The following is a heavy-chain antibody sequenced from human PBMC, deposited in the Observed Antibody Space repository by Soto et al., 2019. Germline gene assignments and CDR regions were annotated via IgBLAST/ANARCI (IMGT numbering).Heavy chain of an antibody. V-gene: IGHV1-69*12. D-gene: IGHD3-10*01. J-gene: IGHJ3*02. CDR3: ARSREYYYGSGRTSDAFDI. CDR2: IIPIFGTA. CDR1: GGTFSSYA. Sequence: QVQLVQSGAEVKKPGSSVKVSCKASGGTFSSYAISWVRQAPGQGLEWMGGIIPIFGTANYAQKFQGRVTITADESTSTAYMELSSLRSEDTAVYYCARSREYYYGSGRTSDAFDIWGQGTMVPVSS.